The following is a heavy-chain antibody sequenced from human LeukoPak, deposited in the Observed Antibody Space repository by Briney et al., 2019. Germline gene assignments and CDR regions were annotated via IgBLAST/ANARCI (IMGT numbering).Heavy chain of an antibody. J-gene: IGHJ6*02. CDR1: GGTFSSYA. Sequence: SVKVSCKASGGTFSSYAISWVRQAPGQGLEWMGRIIPIFGIANYAQKFQGRVTITADKSTSTAYMELSSLRSEDTAVYYCARGWRMGDYYYGMDVWGQGTTVTVSS. V-gene: IGHV1-69*04. CDR3: ARGWRMGDYYYGMDV. CDR2: IIPIFGIA. D-gene: IGHD1-26*01.